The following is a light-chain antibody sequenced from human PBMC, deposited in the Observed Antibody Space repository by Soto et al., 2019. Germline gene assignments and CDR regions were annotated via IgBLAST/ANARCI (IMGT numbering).Light chain of an antibody. CDR3: QQYDSSPRT. CDR2: HAS. CDR1: HSISSSS. V-gene: IGKV3-20*01. J-gene: IGKJ1*01. Sequence: ENVLTQSPGTLSLSPGERATLSCRASHSISSSSLAWYQQEPGRAPRLLIYHASSRATGIPDRFSGSGSGTDFTLTISRLEPEDFAVYYCQQYDSSPRTFGQGTKVDIK.